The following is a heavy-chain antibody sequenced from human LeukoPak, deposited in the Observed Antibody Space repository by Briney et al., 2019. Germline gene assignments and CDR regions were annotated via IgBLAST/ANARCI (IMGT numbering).Heavy chain of an antibody. CDR2: IYYSGST. V-gene: IGHV4-59*01. CDR3: ARGGWLVRRFDH. CDR1: GGSLSSYY. J-gene: IGHJ4*02. Sequence: SETLSLTCSVSGGSLSSYYWLWIRQPPGRELAGIGYIYYSGSTNHHPSLQSRVTISVDTSKNQFFLKLSSVTAADTAVYYGARGGWLVRRFDHWGQGTLVTVSS. D-gene: IGHD6-19*01.